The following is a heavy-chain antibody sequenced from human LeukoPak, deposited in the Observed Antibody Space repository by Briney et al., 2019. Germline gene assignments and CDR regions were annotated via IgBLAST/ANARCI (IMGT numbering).Heavy chain of an antibody. CDR2: LGTNGDS. CDR3: TRELRGIASHYHGMDV. D-gene: IGHD6-6*01. V-gene: IGHV3-13*01. J-gene: IGHJ6*02. CDR1: GFSFSTYD. Sequence: GGSPRLSCVASGFSFSTYDMYWVRQAAGRGLEWVSALGTNGDSYYLGSVKGRFTISRDDGKNSLYLQMNSLGVEDTAVYYCTRELRGIASHYHGMDVWGQGTTVAVSS.